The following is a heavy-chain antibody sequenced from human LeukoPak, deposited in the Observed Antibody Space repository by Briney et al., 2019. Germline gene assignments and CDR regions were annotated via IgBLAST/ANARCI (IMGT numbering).Heavy chain of an antibody. J-gene: IGHJ4*02. CDR3: ARDRSGVTGGIVVGSFDY. V-gene: IGHV4-59*12. Sequence: SETLSLTCTVSGGSISSYYWSWIRQPPGKGLEWIGYIYYSGSTNYNPSLKSRVTISVDTSKNQFSLKLSSVTAADTAVYYCARDRSGVTGGIVVGSFDYWGQGTLVTVS. D-gene: IGHD3-22*01. CDR1: GGSISSYY. CDR2: IYYSGST.